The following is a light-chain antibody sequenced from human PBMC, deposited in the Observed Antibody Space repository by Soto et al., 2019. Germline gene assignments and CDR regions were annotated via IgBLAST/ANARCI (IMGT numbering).Light chain of an antibody. Sequence: QSVLTQPPSASGTPGQRVTISCSGSTSNIGSNNVNWYRQLPGTAPKLLLFNNERRPSGVPGRVSGSKSGTSASLAISGLQSDDEADYYCSSYAGHNNIMVFGGGTKLTVL. CDR3: SSYAGHNNIMV. V-gene: IGLV1-44*01. CDR2: NNE. J-gene: IGLJ2*01. CDR1: TSNIGSNN.